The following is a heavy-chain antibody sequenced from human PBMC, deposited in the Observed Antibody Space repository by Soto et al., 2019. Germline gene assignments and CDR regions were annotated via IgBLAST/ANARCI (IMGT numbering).Heavy chain of an antibody. D-gene: IGHD4-17*01. CDR1: GGTFSSYA. CDR2: IIPIFGTA. J-gene: IGHJ4*02. CDR3: ASHMEGDYSPAFDY. V-gene: IGHV1-69*06. Sequence: SVKVSCKASGGTFSSYAISWVRQAPGQGLEWMGGIIPIFGTANYAQKFQGRVTMTADKSTSTAHMELSSLRSEDTAVYYCASHMEGDYSPAFDYWGQGTLVTVSS.